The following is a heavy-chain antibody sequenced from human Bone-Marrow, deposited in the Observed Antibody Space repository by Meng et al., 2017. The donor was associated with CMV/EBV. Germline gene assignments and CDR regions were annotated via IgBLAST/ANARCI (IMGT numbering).Heavy chain of an antibody. CDR1: FTFSDYY. V-gene: IGHV3-11*01. D-gene: IGHD3-3*01. CDR2: ISSSGSTL. Sequence: FTFSDYYMSWIRQAPGQGLEWGSEISSSGSTLYYAESVTGRFTISRDNAKNSLYLQMNSLIAEDTAVYYCARAGYDFWSGYPPSIDYWGQGTLVTVSS. CDR3: ARAGYDFWSGYPPSIDY. J-gene: IGHJ4*02.